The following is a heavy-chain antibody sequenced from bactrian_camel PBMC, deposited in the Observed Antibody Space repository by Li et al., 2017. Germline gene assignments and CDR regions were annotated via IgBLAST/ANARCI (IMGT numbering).Heavy chain of an antibody. Sequence: HVQLVESGGGSVHSGGSLRLSCAASGDTSRIATRAWFRQATGKEREAVAAISDGTPWYADSVKGRFTISQDNAKNSVYLQMNSLKPDDTGMYYCAASRGACSSWLWIPKYKYWGQGTQVTVS. CDR1: GDTSRIAT. CDR3: AASRGACSSWLWIPKYKY. J-gene: IGHJ4*01. V-gene: IGHV3S53*01. D-gene: IGHD1*01. CDR2: ISDGTP.